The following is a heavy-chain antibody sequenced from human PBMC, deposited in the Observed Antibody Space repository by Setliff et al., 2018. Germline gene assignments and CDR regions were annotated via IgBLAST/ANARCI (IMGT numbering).Heavy chain of an antibody. D-gene: IGHD6-13*01. Sequence: SCKASAFTKYYVHWVRQAPGKGLEWVSFTQYDGKKKDYADSVKGRFTISRDNAKNTLYLQMNSLGAEDTAVYYCARDSYTSPDYWGQGTLVTVSS. CDR3: ARDSYTSPDY. J-gene: IGHJ4*02. CDR1: AFTKYYV. V-gene: IGHV3-30*12. CDR2: TQYDGKKK.